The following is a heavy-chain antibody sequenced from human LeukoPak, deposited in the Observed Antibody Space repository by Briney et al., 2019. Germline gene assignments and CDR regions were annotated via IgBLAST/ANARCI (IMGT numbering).Heavy chain of an antibody. V-gene: IGHV3-30*18. J-gene: IGHJ4*02. D-gene: IGHD3-22*01. CDR2: ISYDGSNK. CDR3: AKDQGYYDSSGYPLESFDY. Sequence: GRSLRLSCAASGFTFSSYGMHWVRQAPGKGLEWVAVISYDGSNKYYADSVKGRFTISRDNSKNTLYLQMNSLRAEDTAVYYCAKDQGYYDSSGYPLESFDYWGQGTLVTVS. CDR1: GFTFSSYG.